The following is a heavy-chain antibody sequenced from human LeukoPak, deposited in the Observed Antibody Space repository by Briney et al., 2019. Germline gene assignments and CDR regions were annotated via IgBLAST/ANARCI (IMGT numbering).Heavy chain of an antibody. V-gene: IGHV1-2*02. CDR1: GYTFTGYY. D-gene: IGHD5-24*01. J-gene: IGHJ4*02. CDR2: INPNSGGT. CDR3: AGRDGYNFVGHFDY. Sequence: ASVKVSCKASGYTFTGYYMHWVRQAPGQGLEWMGWINPNSGGTNYAQKFQGRVTMTRDTPISTAYMELSRLRSDDTAVYYCAGRDGYNFVGHFDYWGQGTLVTVSS.